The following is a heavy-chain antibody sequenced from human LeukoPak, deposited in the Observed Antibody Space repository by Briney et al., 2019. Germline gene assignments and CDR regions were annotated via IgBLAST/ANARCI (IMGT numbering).Heavy chain of an antibody. Sequence: RGESLKISCKGSGYKFNAYWIARVRQMPGKGLEWMGIIYPDDSDTRYSPSFQGQVTISADKSVSIAYLQWSSLKASDTAMYYCARPNITSYYDSRGYDAFDVWGQGTMVIVSS. V-gene: IGHV5-51*01. J-gene: IGHJ3*01. CDR2: IYPDDSDT. CDR1: GYKFNAYW. CDR3: ARPNITSYYDSRGYDAFDV. D-gene: IGHD3-22*01.